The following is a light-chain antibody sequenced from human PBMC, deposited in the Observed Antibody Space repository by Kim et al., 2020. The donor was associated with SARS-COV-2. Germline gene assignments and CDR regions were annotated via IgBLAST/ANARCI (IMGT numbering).Light chain of an antibody. CDR3: QQTSNTPIT. Sequence: ASVRDRVTLTCRARQSISTYLNWYQQKPGKAPNLLISAASTLQSGVPSRFSGSVSGTDFTLTISSLQPEDFATYYCQQTSNTPITFGQGTRLEIK. J-gene: IGKJ5*01. CDR1: QSISTY. CDR2: AAS. V-gene: IGKV1-39*01.